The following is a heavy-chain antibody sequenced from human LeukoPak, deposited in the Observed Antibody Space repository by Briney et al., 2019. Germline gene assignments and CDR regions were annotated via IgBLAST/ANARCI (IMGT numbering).Heavy chain of an antibody. V-gene: IGHV3-23*01. D-gene: IGHD6-13*01. Sequence: GGSLRLSCAASGFAFSSYAMSWVRQAPGKGLEWVSSIIGSGGSTYYADPVKGRFTISRDNSKNMLDLQMNSLRADDTAVYYCARDGYSNYWYLDFWGQGTLVTVSS. CDR2: IIGSGGST. CDR3: ARDGYSNYWYLDF. J-gene: IGHJ4*02. CDR1: GFAFSSYA.